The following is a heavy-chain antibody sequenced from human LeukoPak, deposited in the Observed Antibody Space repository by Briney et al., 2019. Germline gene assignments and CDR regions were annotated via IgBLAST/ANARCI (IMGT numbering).Heavy chain of an antibody. D-gene: IGHD3-22*01. CDR1: TFTFSSYG. V-gene: IGHV3-30*03. CDR3: ARPFGDSSGYYQYYFDY. Sequence: GGSLRLSCAASTFTFSSYGMHWVRQAPGKGLEWVAVISYDGSNKYYADSVKGRFTISRDNSKNTLYLQMNSLRAEDTAVYYCARPFGDSSGYYQYYFDYWGQGTLVTVSS. J-gene: IGHJ4*02. CDR2: ISYDGSNK.